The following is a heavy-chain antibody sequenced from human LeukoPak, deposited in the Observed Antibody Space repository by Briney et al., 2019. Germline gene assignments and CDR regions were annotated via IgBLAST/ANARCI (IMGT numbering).Heavy chain of an antibody. CDR3: ARRDFDWLKWMIRPVDY. CDR1: GFTFSSYW. D-gene: IGHD3-9*01. Sequence: GGPLRLSCAASGFTFSSYWMSWVRQAPGKGLELVANINQDGSEKYYVDSVKGRFTISRDNAKNSLYLQMNSLRAEDTAIYYCARRDFDWLKWMIRPVDYWGQGTLVTVSS. V-gene: IGHV3-7*01. J-gene: IGHJ4*02. CDR2: INQDGSEK.